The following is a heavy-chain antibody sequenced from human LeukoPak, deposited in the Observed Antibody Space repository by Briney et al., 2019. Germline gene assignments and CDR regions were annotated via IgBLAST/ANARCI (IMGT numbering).Heavy chain of an antibody. CDR3: ARGYLYSSSWPHFDY. CDR1: GGSISSYY. Sequence: PSETLSPTCTVSGGSISSYYWSWIRQPPGKGLEWIGYIYYSGSINYNPSLKSRVTISVDTSKNQFSLKLSSVTAADTAVYYCARGYLYSSSWPHFDYWGQGTLVTVSS. V-gene: IGHV4-59*01. D-gene: IGHD6-13*01. J-gene: IGHJ4*02. CDR2: IYYSGSI.